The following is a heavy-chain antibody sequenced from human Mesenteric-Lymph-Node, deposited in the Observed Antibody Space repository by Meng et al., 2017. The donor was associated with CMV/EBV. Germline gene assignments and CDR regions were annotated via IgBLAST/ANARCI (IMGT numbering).Heavy chain of an antibody. Sequence: GETLKISCVASGFTFSRSLMHWVRRIPGKGLFWVSRINSDGSSTRYADSVKGRFTISRDNAKNTLHLQMSSLRAEDTGVYYCAGASGTYAPFDYWGQGTPVTVSS. CDR1: GFTFSRSL. V-gene: IGHV3-74*01. CDR3: AGASGTYAPFDY. J-gene: IGHJ4*02. D-gene: IGHD3-10*01. CDR2: INSDGSST.